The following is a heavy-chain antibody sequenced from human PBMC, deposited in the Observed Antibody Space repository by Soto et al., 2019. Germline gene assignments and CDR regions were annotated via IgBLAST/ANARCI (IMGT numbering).Heavy chain of an antibody. D-gene: IGHD3-10*01. CDR1: GYPLTDYN. V-gene: IGHV1-2*02. CDR2: ISPKNGVT. Sequence: ASVKVSCMASGYPLTDYNMHWVRQAPGQGFEWMGWISPKNGVTKYAQKFQGRVTMTRDTSISTAYMDLSRLTDDDTAVYYCARLAVGAYWGQGTLVTVSS. CDR3: ARLAVGAY. J-gene: IGHJ4*02.